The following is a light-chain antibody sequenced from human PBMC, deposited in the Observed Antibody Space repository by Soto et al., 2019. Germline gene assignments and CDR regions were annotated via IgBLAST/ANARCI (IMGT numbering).Light chain of an antibody. J-gene: IGLJ1*01. V-gene: IGLV3-21*02. Sequence: SYELTQQPSVSVAPGQTARITCGGKNIGSKSVHWYQQKPGQAPVLVVFDDSDRPSGIPERFSGSNSGNTATLTITWVEAGDEADYYCQVWDGSSDPFVFGTGTKVTVL. CDR3: QVWDGSSDPFV. CDR2: DDS. CDR1: NIGSKS.